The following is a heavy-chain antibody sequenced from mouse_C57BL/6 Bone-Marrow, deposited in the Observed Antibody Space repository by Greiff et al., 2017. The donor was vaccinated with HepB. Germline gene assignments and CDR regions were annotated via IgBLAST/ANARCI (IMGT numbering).Heavy chain of an antibody. D-gene: IGHD2-2*01. J-gene: IGHJ4*01. CDR2: IDPETGGT. CDR1: GYTFTDYE. V-gene: IGHV1-15*01. CDR3: TSPFPMVTTGPSMDY. Sequence: VQLQESGAELVRPGASVTLSCKASGYTFTDYEMHWVKQTPVHGLEWIGAIDPETGGTAYNQKFKGKAILTADKSSSTAYMELRSLTSEDSAVYYCTSPFPMVTTGPSMDYWGQGTSVTVSS.